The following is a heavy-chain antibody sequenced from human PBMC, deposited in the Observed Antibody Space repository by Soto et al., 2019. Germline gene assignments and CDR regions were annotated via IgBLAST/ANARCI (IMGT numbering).Heavy chain of an antibody. J-gene: IGHJ6*03. CDR1: GGSISSSSYY. Sequence: KASETLSLTCTVSGGSISSSSYYWGWIRQPPGKGLEWIGSIYYSGSTYYNPSLKSRVTISVDTSKNQFSLKLSSVTAADTAVYYCARHHLVRALPGYMDVWGQGTTVTVSS. CDR2: IYYSGST. V-gene: IGHV4-39*01. CDR3: ARHHLVRALPGYMDV. D-gene: IGHD3-16*01.